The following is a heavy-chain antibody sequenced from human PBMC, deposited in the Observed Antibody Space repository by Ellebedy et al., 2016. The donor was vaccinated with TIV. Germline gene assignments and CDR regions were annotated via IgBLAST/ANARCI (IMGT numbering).Heavy chain of an antibody. CDR2: IIPSDSTT. D-gene: IGHD5/OR15-5a*01. CDR3: VRGAVYHALDV. Sequence: ASVKVSXXASGYTFDKYYVHWVRQAPGQGLEWMGVIIPSDSTTSYSHKFQGRVTMTSDTSSSTVFMDLSSLRSEDTAVYYCVRGAVYHALDVWGQGTMVTVSS. CDR1: GYTFDKYY. V-gene: IGHV1-46*02. J-gene: IGHJ3*01.